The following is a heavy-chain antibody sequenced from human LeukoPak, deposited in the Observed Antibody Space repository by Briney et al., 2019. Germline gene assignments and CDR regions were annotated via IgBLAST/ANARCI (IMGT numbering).Heavy chain of an antibody. CDR3: ARGRLLWFGESFDY. J-gene: IGHJ4*02. CDR2: IWYDGSNK. D-gene: IGHD3-10*01. CDR1: GFTFSSYA. Sequence: PGRSLRLSCAASGFTFSSYAVHWVRQAPGKGLEWVAVIWYDGSNKYYADSVKGRFTISRDNSKNTLYLQMNSLRAEDTAVYYCARGRLLWFGESFDYWGQGTLVTVSS. V-gene: IGHV3-33*08.